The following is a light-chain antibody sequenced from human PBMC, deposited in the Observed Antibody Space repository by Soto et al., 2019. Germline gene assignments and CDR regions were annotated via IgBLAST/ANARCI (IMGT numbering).Light chain of an antibody. CDR1: QSVGTK. CDR2: GAS. CDR3: QQYDNWHRT. Sequence: ETVMTQSPATLSVSPGEKATLSCRASQSVGTKLAWYQQKPGQAPRFLIYGASIRATGIPARISGSGSGTEFTLTISSLQSEDFEVYYCQQYDNWHRTFGQGTKVEVK. V-gene: IGKV3-15*01. J-gene: IGKJ1*01.